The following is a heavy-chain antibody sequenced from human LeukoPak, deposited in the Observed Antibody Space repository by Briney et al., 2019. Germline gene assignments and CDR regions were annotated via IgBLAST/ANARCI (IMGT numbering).Heavy chain of an antibody. Sequence: GESLKISSNGSGYSSTSYWIGWVRQMPGKGLEWMGVIYPGDSDTRYSPSFQGQATISADKSISTAYLQWSTLKVSDTAMYYCARHSSNRDAFDIWGQGTMVTVSS. CDR1: GYSSTSYW. D-gene: IGHD1-14*01. CDR3: ARHSSNRDAFDI. V-gene: IGHV5-51*01. J-gene: IGHJ3*02. CDR2: IYPGDSDT.